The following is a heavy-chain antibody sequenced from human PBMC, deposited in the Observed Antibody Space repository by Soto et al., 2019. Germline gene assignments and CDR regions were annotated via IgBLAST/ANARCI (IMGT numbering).Heavy chain of an antibody. CDR3: ANALGLYYFDY. Sequence: ASVKVSCKASGYTFTSYAMHWVRQAPGQRLGWMGWINSGNGNTKYSQKFQGRVTITRDTSASTAYMELSSLRSEDTAVYYCANALGLYYFDYWGQVTLVTVSS. CDR1: GYTFTSYA. D-gene: IGHD3-16*01. V-gene: IGHV1-3*01. J-gene: IGHJ4*02. CDR2: INSGNGNT.